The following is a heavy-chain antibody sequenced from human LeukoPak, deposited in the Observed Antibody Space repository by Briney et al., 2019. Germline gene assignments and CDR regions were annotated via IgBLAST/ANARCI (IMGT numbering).Heavy chain of an antibody. CDR2: VRYDGSNK. CDR3: ARDSNWGFDY. V-gene: IGHV3-30*02. D-gene: IGHD7-27*01. J-gene: IGHJ4*02. Sequence: GGSLRLSCAASGFTFRTYGMHWVRQAPGKGLEWVAFVRYDGSNKYYADSVKGRFTISTDSAKNSLYLQMNSLRAEDTAVYYCARDSNWGFDYWGQGTLVTVSS. CDR1: GFTFRTYG.